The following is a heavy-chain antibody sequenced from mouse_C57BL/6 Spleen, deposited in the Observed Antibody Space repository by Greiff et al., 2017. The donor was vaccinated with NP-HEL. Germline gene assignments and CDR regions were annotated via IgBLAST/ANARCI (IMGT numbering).Heavy chain of an antibody. V-gene: IGHV1-52*01. CDR3: ARNYYGSSWYFDV. Sequence: QVHVKQPGAELVRPGSSVKLSCKASGYTFTSYWMHWVKQRPIQGLEWIGNIDPSDSETHYNQKFKDKATLTVDKSSSTAYMQLSSLTSEDSAVYYCARNYYGSSWYFDVGGTGTTVTVSS. J-gene: IGHJ1*03. CDR2: IDPSDSET. D-gene: IGHD1-1*01. CDR1: GYTFTSYW.